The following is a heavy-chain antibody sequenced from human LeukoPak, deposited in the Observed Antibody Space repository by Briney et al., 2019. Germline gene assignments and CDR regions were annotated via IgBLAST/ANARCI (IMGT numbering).Heavy chain of an antibody. V-gene: IGHV3-48*02. CDR3: ARRAYGDDSFDY. CDR1: GFTFRSYS. D-gene: IGHD4-17*01. J-gene: IGHJ4*02. Sequence: GGSLRLSCAASGFTFRSYSMNWVRQAPGKGLEWVSYITSGSSPICYADSVKGRFTISRDNAKNSLYLQMNSLRDEDTAVYYCARRAYGDDSFDYWGQGTLVTVSS. CDR2: ITSGSSPI.